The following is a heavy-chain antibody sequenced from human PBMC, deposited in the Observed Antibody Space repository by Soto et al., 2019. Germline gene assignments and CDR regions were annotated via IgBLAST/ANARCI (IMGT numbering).Heavy chain of an antibody. D-gene: IGHD1-26*01. CDR3: ARGGVGVGATKFDY. J-gene: IGHJ4*02. CDR1: GFTFSDYV. V-gene: IGHV3-11*01. CDR2: ISGSGSTT. Sequence: GGSLRLSCAASGFTFSDYVMAWVRQAPGKGLEWVSAISGSGSTTYYADSVKGRFTISRDNAKNSLYLQMNSLRAEDTAVYYCARGGVGVGATKFDYWGQGTLVTVSS.